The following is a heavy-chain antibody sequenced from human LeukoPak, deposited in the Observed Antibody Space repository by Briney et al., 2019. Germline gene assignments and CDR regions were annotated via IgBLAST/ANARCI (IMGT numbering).Heavy chain of an antibody. J-gene: IGHJ5*02. Sequence: ASVTVSCKASGYTFTGYYMHGVREAPGQGLEWMGWINPNSGGTNYAQKFQGRVTMTRDTSISTAYMELSRLRSDDTAVYYCARVGAYWFDLWGQGTLVTVSS. CDR1: GYTFTGYY. D-gene: IGHD4/OR15-4a*01. CDR2: INPNSGGT. CDR3: ARVGAYWFDL. V-gene: IGHV1-2*02.